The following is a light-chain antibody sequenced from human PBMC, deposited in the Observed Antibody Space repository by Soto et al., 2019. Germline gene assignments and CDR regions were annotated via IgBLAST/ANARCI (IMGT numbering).Light chain of an antibody. V-gene: IGLV2-8*01. CDR3: SSYTSSSTLV. Sequence: QSVLTQPPSASGSPGQSVTISCIGTASDIGRYNYVSWYQHHPGKAPKLIIYEVTKRPSWVPDRFSGSKSGNTASLTISGLQAEDEADYHCSSYTSSSTLVLGTGTKVTVL. CDR2: EVT. CDR1: ASDIGRYNY. J-gene: IGLJ1*01.